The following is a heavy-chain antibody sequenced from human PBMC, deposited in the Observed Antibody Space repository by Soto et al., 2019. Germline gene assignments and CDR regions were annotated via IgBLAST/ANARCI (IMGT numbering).Heavy chain of an antibody. J-gene: IGHJ2*01. V-gene: IGHV3-33*01. D-gene: IGHD6-19*01. Sequence: QVQLVESGGGVVQPGRSLRLSCAASGFTFSSYGMHWFRQAPGKGLEWVAVIWYDGSNKYYADSVKGRFTISRDNSKNTLYLQMNSLRAEDTAVYYFARDLGWGRYWYFDLWGRGTLVTVSS. CDR3: ARDLGWGRYWYFDL. CDR2: IWYDGSNK. CDR1: GFTFSSYG.